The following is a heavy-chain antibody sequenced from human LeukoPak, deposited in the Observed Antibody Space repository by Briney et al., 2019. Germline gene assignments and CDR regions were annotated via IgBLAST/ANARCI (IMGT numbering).Heavy chain of an antibody. CDR3: VGDDTLAY. V-gene: IGHV3-48*04. D-gene: IGHD2-15*01. Sequence: GGSLRLSCGALGFTFSTYTMKWVRQAPGKGLEWVSSISSSGTTTHYVDSLKGRFTISRDNAKNSLYLQIDSLRAEDSAVYYCVGDDTLAYWGQGTLVTVSS. J-gene: IGHJ4*02. CDR2: ISSSGTTT. CDR1: GFTFSTYT.